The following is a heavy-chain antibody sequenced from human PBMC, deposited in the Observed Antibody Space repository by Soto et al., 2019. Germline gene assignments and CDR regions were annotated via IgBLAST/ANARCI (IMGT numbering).Heavy chain of an antibody. CDR2: IIPSDGTA. Sequence: QVQLVQSGAEVKKPGSSVKVSCTTAGGTISSFPINWVRQAPGQGLEWMGGIIPSDGTAKYAEKFQGRVTITADASSSTAYMDLSSLRSEDTAVYYCARSFTQSRRGGVAFDYWGQGTLLTVSP. D-gene: IGHD1-26*01. J-gene: IGHJ4*02. CDR3: ARSFTQSRRGGVAFDY. CDR1: GGTISSFP. V-gene: IGHV1-69*01.